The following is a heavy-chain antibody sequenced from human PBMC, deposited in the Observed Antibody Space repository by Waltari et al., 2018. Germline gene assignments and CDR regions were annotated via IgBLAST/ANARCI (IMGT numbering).Heavy chain of an antibody. Sequence: EVQLVESGGGLVKPGGSLRLSCAASGLSFGRYFIPWVRQAPGKGLEGVASISSSGDSLYYGDSVRGRVTISRDNAKNSVSLHMNSLRAEDTAVYYCARANGVIVGATGDFDYWGQGTLVTVSS. D-gene: IGHD1-26*01. CDR1: GLSFGRYF. CDR2: ISSSGDSL. J-gene: IGHJ4*02. V-gene: IGHV3-21*01. CDR3: ARANGVIVGATGDFDY.